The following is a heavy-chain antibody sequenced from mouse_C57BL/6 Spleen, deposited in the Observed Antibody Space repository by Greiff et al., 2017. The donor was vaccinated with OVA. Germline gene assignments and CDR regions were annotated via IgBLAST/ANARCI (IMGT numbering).Heavy chain of an antibody. J-gene: IGHJ2*01. V-gene: IGHV1-26*01. CDR2: INPNNGGT. CDR1: GYTFTDYY. D-gene: IGHD2-3*01. Sequence: VQLQQSGPELVKPGASVKISCKASGYTFTDYYMNWVKQSHGKSLEWIGAINPNNGGTSYKQKFKGKAPLTVDKSSSTAYLELRSLTSEDSAVYYCARDDDGYYLDYWGQGTTLTVSS. CDR3: ARDDDGYYLDY.